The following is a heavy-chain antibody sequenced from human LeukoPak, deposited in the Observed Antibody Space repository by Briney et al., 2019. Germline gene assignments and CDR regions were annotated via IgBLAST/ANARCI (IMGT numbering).Heavy chain of an antibody. CDR3: ASGRYYDSSGYYPNRFDY. V-gene: IGHV4-4*09. CDR1: GGSISSYY. J-gene: IGHJ4*02. Sequence: SETLSLTCTVSGGSISSYYWSWIRQPPGKGLEWIGYIYTSGSTNYNPSLKSRVTISVDTSKNQFSLKLSSVTAADTAVYYCASGRYYDSSGYYPNRFDYWGQGTLVTVSS. D-gene: IGHD3-22*01. CDR2: IYTSGST.